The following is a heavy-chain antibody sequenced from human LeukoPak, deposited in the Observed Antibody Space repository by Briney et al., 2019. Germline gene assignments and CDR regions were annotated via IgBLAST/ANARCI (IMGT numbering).Heavy chain of an antibody. V-gene: IGHV1-2*02. CDR1: RYTFTGYY. D-gene: IGHD1-14*01. CDR2: INPSSGGT. Sequence: ASVKVSCKASRYTFTGYYMHWVRQAPGQGLEWMGWINPSSGGTNYAQKFQGRVTMTRDTSISTAYMELSRLRSDDTAVYYCARAALEGTFYYYYYGMDVWGQGTTVTVSS. J-gene: IGHJ6*02. CDR3: ARAALEGTFYYYYYGMDV.